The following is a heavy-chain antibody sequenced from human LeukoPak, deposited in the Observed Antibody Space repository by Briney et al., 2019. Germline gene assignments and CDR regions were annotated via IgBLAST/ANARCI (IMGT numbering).Heavy chain of an antibody. J-gene: IGHJ4*02. V-gene: IGHV3-11*06. CDR1: GFTFSDYY. Sequence: GGSLRLSCAASGFTFSDYYMSWIRQAPGKGLEWVSYISGTSSYTTYADSVKGRFTISRDNAKNSLYLQMNSLRAEDTAVYYCARDFTTGTYYFDYWGQGTLVTVSS. CDR2: ISGTSSYT. CDR3: ARDFTTGTYYFDY. D-gene: IGHD1-1*01.